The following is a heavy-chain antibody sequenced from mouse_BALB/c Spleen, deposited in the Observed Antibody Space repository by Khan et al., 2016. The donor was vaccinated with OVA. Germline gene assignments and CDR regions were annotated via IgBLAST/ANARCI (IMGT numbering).Heavy chain of an antibody. CDR3: AYSLLLYAVDY. J-gene: IGHJ4*01. V-gene: IGHV14-3*02. Sequence: VQLKESGAELMKPGASVKLSCTVSGFNIKDTYMHWVKQRPEQGLEWIGRIDPANGNTNYDPKFQGKATMSADTSSNTAYLQLSILPSEDAAVYYCAYSLLLYAVDYWGQGTSVTVSS. D-gene: IGHD1-2*01. CDR2: IDPANGNT. CDR1: GFNIKDTY.